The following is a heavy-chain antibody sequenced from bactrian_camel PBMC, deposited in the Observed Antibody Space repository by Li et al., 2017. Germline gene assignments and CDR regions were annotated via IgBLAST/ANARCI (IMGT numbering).Heavy chain of an antibody. CDR1: GYTDNDYC. CDR3: VVREFRRS. D-gene: IGHD2*01. J-gene: IGHJ6*01. Sequence: HVQLVESGGGLVQPGGSLRLSCATSGYTDNDYCMAWFRQAPGKEREEVASIDSDGNTNYADSVKGRFAISKDNAKNALYLQLNNLEIEDTAMYYCVVREFRRSGGQGTQVTVS. CDR2: IDSDGNT. V-gene: IGHV3S6*01.